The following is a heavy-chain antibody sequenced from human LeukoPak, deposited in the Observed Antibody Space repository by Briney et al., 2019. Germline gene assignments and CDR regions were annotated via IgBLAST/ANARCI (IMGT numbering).Heavy chain of an antibody. D-gene: IGHD2-8*02. V-gene: IGHV4-59*08. J-gene: IGHJ4*02. CDR1: GGSISNYY. CDR3: AGXXPRNTVDF. CDR2: ISHSGST. Sequence: SETLSLTCTVSGGSISNYYWSWIRQPPGKGLEWIGYISHSGSTNYSPSLKSRVTISLDTSKNQFSLKLSSVTAADTAVYYCAGXXPRNTVDFWGQGTLVTV.